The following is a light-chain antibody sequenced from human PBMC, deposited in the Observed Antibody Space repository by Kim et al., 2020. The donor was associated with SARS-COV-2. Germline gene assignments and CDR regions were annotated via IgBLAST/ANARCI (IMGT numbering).Light chain of an antibody. CDR2: YDS. CDR3: QVWDSSSDHVV. CDR1: DIASKS. J-gene: IGLJ2*01. V-gene: IGLV3-21*04. Sequence: APGKTASITCGRNDIASKSVLWYQQKPGRAPVLVIYYDSDRPSGIPERFSGSNSGNTATLTISRVEAGDEADYYCQVWDSSSDHVVFGGGTQLTVL.